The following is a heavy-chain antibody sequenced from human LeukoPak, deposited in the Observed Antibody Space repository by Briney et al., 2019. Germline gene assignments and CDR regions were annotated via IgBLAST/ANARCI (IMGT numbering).Heavy chain of an antibody. CDR1: GGTFSSYA. CDR2: IIPIFGTA. D-gene: IGHD6-19*01. V-gene: IGHV1-69*01. J-gene: IGHJ2*01. Sequence: SVKVSCKASGGTFSSYAISWVRQAPGQGLEWMGGIIPIFGTANYAQKFQGRVTITADESTSTAYMELSSLRSEDTAVYYCARSELMAGPVYWYFDLWGRGTLVTVSS. CDR3: ARSELMAGPVYWYFDL.